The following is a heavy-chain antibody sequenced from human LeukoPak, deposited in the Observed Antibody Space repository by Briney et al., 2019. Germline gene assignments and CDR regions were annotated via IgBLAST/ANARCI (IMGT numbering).Heavy chain of an antibody. CDR1: GYTFTAFY. D-gene: IGHD3-9*01. CDR3: ARGYCDTNDCPPGAY. V-gene: IGHV1-2*02. CDR2: INPNSGGT. Sequence: ASVKVSCKASGYTFTAFYIHWVRQAPGQGLEWMGWINPNSGGTNYAQKFQGRVTLTRDTSIRTVYMELTGLTSDDTAVYYCARGYCDTNDCPPGAYWGQGALVAVSS. J-gene: IGHJ4*02.